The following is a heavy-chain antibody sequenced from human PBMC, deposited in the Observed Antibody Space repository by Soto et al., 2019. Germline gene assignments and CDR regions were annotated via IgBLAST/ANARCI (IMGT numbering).Heavy chain of an antibody. J-gene: IGHJ5*02. CDR1: GGSISSGGYY. CDR3: ARGVVVVPAAMIWFDP. Sequence: QVQLQESGPGLVKPSQTLSLTCTVSGGSISSGGYYWSWIRQHPGKGLEWIGYIYYSGSTYYNPSLKSRVTISVDPSKNQFSLKLGSVTAADTAVYYCARGVVVVPAAMIWFDPWGQGTLVTVSS. V-gene: IGHV4-31*03. D-gene: IGHD2-2*01. CDR2: IYYSGST.